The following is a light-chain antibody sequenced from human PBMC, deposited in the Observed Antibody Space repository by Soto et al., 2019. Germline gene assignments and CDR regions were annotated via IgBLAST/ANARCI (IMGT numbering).Light chain of an antibody. J-gene: IGKJ1*01. Sequence: DIQMTQSPSILSGSVGDRVTITCRASQTISSWLAWYQQKPGKAPKLLIYNADTLESGVPSRFSGSGYGTEFTLTISSLQPGDFATYYCQQYSSRSTFGQGTKVDIK. CDR3: QQYSSRST. V-gene: IGKV1-5*01. CDR2: NAD. CDR1: QTISSW.